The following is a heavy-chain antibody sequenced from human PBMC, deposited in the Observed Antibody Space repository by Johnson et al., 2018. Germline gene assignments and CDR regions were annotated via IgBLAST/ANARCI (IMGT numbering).Heavy chain of an antibody. V-gene: IGHV3-74*01. CDR1: GFTFSSYW. J-gene: IGHJ6*02. D-gene: IGHD2-2*01. CDR3: ARDWGYCSSTSCLPYYYYYAMDV. Sequence: VQLQESGGGLVQPGGSLRLSCAASGFTFSSYWMHWFRQVPGQGLVWVSRIHSDGSFTRYADSVKGRFDVSRDSAENTLYLHVNSLGDEDTAVYYCARDWGYCSSTSCLPYYYYYAMDVWGQGTTVTVSS. CDR2: IHSDGSFT.